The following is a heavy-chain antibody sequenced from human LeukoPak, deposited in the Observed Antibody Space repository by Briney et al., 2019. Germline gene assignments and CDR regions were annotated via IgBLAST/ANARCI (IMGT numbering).Heavy chain of an antibody. CDR2: SRNKAKSYTT. CDR1: GFTFSDHF. D-gene: IGHD6-19*01. Sequence: GGSLRLSCVVSGFTFSDHFLDWVRQAPGKGLEWVGRSRNKAKSYTTEYAASVKGRFTISRDDSRNSLYLQMNSLKTEDTAVYYCVRVGSVAGSDYLDYWGQGTLVTVSS. CDR3: VRVGSVAGSDYLDY. V-gene: IGHV3-72*01. J-gene: IGHJ4*02.